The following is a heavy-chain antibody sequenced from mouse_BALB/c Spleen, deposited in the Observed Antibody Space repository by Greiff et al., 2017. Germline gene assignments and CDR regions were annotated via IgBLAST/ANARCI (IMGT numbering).Heavy chain of an antibody. CDR3: ARERDRTLDY. CDR1: GYTFTSYY. D-gene: IGHD2-14*01. V-gene: IGHV1S56*01. J-gene: IGHJ2*01. Sequence: QVQLKQSGPELVKPGASVRISCKASGYTFTSYYIHWVKQRPGQGLEWIGWIYPGNVNTKYNEKFKGKATLTADKSSSTAYMQLSSLTSEDSAVYFCARERDRTLDYWGQGTTLTVSS. CDR2: IYPGNVNT.